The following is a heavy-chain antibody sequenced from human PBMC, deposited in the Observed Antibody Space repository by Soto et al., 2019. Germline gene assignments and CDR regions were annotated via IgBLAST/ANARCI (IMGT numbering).Heavy chain of an antibody. V-gene: IGHV3-48*01. J-gene: IGHJ6*03. CDR3: ARDRSIAVAGYYYMDV. D-gene: IGHD6-19*01. CDR2: ISSSSSTI. Sequence: GGSLRLSCAASGFTFSSYSMNWVRQAPGKGLEWVSYISSSSSTIYFADSVKGRFTISRDNAKNSLYLQMNSLRAEDTAVYYCARDRSIAVAGYYYMDVWGKGTTVTVSS. CDR1: GFTFSSYS.